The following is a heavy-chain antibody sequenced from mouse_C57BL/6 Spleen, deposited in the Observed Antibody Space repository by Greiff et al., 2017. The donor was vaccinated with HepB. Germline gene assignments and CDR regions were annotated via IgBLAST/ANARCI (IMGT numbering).Heavy chain of an antibody. V-gene: IGHV1-55*01. CDR3: AKAYYGSIYFDY. D-gene: IGHD1-1*01. CDR2: IYPGSGST. Sequence: QVQLQQPGAELVKPGASVKMSCKASGYTFTSYWITWVKQRPGQGLEWIGDIYPGSGSTNYNEKFKSKATLTVDTSSSTAYMQLSSLTSEDSAVYYCAKAYYGSIYFDYWGQGTTLTVSS. CDR1: GYTFTSYW. J-gene: IGHJ2*01.